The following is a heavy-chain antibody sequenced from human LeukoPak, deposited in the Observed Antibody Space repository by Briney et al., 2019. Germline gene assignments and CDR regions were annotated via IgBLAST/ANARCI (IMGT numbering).Heavy chain of an antibody. Sequence: GGSLRLSCAASGFTFSSYAMSWVRQAPGKGLEWVSAISGSGGSTYYADSVKGRFTISRDNSKNTLYLEMNSLRAEDTAVYYCAKASYYYDSSGYYPHYYFDYWGQGTLVTVSS. D-gene: IGHD3-22*01. CDR1: GFTFSSYA. J-gene: IGHJ4*02. CDR3: AKASYYYDSSGYYPHYYFDY. CDR2: ISGSGGST. V-gene: IGHV3-23*01.